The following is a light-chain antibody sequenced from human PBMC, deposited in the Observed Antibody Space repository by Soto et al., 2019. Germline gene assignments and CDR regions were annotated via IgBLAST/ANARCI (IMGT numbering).Light chain of an antibody. CDR1: QGISGY. J-gene: IGKJ5*01. V-gene: IGKV1-9*01. CDR3: QQLNNYPIT. CDR2: TAS. Sequence: DIQLTQSPSFQSASIGDRVTITCRASQGISGYLAWYQQKPGKAPKLLIYTASTLQTGVPSRFSGSGSGTEFTLTISSLQPEDFATYYCQQLNNYPITFGQGTRLEIK.